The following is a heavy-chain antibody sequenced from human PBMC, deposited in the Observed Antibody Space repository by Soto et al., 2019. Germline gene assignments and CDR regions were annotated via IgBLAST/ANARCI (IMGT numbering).Heavy chain of an antibody. Sequence: GGSLSLSCTASGFTFGDYAMSWVRQAPGKGLEWVGFIRSKAYGGTTEYAASVKGRFTISRDDSKSIAYLQMNSLKTEDTAVYYCTAFDYWGQGTLVTVSS. V-gene: IGHV3-49*04. J-gene: IGHJ4*02. CDR3: TAFDY. CDR2: IRSKAYGGTT. CDR1: GFTFGDYA.